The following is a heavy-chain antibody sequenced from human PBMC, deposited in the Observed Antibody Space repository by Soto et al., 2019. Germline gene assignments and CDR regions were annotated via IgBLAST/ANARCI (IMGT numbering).Heavy chain of an antibody. CDR3: TRDMSSGWYFKWFDP. CDR2: IRSKAYGGTT. D-gene: IGHD6-19*01. J-gene: IGHJ5*02. V-gene: IGHV3-49*03. Sequence: GGSLRLSCTASGFTVGDYAMIWFRQAPGKRLEWVGFIRSKAYGGTTEYAASVKGRFTISRDDSKSIAYLQMNSLKTEDTAVYYCTRDMSSGWYFKWFDPWGQGTLVTVSS. CDR1: GFTVGDYA.